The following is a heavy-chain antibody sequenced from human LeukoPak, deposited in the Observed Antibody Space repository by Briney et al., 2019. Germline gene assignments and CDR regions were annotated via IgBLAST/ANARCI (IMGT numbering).Heavy chain of an antibody. CDR3: AKKYSSGWIDAFDI. CDR1: GYTFTGYY. Sequence: GASVKVSCKASGYTFTGYYMHWVRQAPGQGLEWMGWINPNSGGTNYAQKFQGRVTMTRDTSISTAYMELSRLRSDDTAVYYCAKKYSSGWIDAFDIWGQGTMVTVSS. CDR2: INPNSGGT. D-gene: IGHD6-19*01. J-gene: IGHJ3*02. V-gene: IGHV1-2*02.